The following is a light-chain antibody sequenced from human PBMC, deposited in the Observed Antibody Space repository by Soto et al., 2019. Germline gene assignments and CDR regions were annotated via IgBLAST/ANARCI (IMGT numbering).Light chain of an antibody. Sequence: QSALTQPASVSGSPGQSITISCTGTSSDVGGYNYVSWYQQHPGKAPKLMIYDVSNRPSGVSNRFSGSKSGNTASLTISGLQAEDEADYYCSSYTSSSTLFGTGTKAHRP. J-gene: IGLJ1*01. CDR1: SSDVGGYNY. CDR2: DVS. V-gene: IGLV2-14*01. CDR3: SSYTSSSTL.